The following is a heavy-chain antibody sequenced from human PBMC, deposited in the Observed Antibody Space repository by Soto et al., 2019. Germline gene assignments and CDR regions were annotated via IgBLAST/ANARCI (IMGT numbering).Heavy chain of an antibody. D-gene: IGHD3-9*01. CDR2: ISSSGDST. J-gene: IGHJ4*02. CDR3: AKVSRYSVLDFDY. CDR1: GFTFSSYA. Sequence: EVQPLESGGGLVQPGGSLRLPCAASGFTFSSYAMSWVRQAPGKGLEWVSAISSSGDSTYYADSVKGRFTISRDNSKNTMYLQMNSLRSEDTAVYYCAKVSRYSVLDFDYWGQGTLVTVSS. V-gene: IGHV3-23*01.